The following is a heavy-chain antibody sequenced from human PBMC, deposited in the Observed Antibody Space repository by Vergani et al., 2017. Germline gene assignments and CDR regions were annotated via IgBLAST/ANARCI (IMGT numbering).Heavy chain of an antibody. CDR2: INNDGRT. J-gene: IGHJ4*02. CDR3: AVRPRVNLGGGEIVTKRTFDY. Sequence: QVQLQQWGAGVVKPSGTLSLTCAVFGESFSSFYWSWIRQPPGKGLGWIGEINNDGRTNYNPSLESRVTVSRDTAKNQFSLNLMSVTAAETAMYYCAVRPRVNLGGGEIVTKRTFDYWSQGSLVTVSS. D-gene: IGHD3-10*01. V-gene: IGHV4-34*02. CDR1: GESFSSFY.